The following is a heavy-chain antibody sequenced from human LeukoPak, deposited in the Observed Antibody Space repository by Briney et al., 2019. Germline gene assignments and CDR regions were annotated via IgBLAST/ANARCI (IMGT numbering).Heavy chain of an antibody. J-gene: IGHJ5*02. D-gene: IGHD4-11*01. CDR1: GGSISSSSYY. Sequence: SETLSLTCTVSGGSISSSSYYWGWIRQPPGKGLEWIGSIYYSGSTYYNPSLKSRVTISVDTSKNQFSLKLSSVTAADTAVYYCARGASNYGSFWFDPWGQGTLVTVSS. CDR2: IYYSGST. V-gene: IGHV4-39*07. CDR3: ARGASNYGSFWFDP.